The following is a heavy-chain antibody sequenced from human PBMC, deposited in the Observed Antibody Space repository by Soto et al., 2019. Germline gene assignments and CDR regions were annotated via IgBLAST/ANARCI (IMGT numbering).Heavy chain of an antibody. CDR2: IIPIFGTA. Sequence: GXSVKGSCKASVGTFSSYAISWVRQAPGQGLEWMGGIIPIFGTANYAQKFQGRVTITADESTSTAYMELSSLRSEDTAVYYCARDGRAGSLDYWGQGSLVTVSS. J-gene: IGHJ4*02. V-gene: IGHV1-69*13. CDR1: VGTFSSYA. CDR3: ARDGRAGSLDY. D-gene: IGHD6-19*01.